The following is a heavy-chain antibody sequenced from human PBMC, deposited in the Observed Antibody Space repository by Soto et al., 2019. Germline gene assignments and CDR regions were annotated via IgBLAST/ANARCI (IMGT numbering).Heavy chain of an antibody. CDR1: GFTFSNYA. V-gene: IGHV3-23*01. D-gene: IGHD3-10*01. Sequence: GGSLRLSCAASGFTFSNYAMTWVRQAPGKGLEWVSVISDSARSTSYADSVKGRFTISRDNSKTTLYLQMNSLRAEDTAVYYCATALYGSGSYHYYYGMDVWGQGTTVTAP. CDR3: ATALYGSGSYHYYYGMDV. CDR2: ISDSARST. J-gene: IGHJ6*02.